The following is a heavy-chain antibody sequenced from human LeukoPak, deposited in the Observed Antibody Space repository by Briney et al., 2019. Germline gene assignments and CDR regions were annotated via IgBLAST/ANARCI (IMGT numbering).Heavy chain of an antibody. J-gene: IGHJ4*02. CDR3: ARNLFLIHPAASPRAYPTDS. V-gene: IGHV3-7*01. CDR1: EFTFSRYW. D-gene: IGHD3-16*01. Sequence: GGSLRLSCAASEFTFSRYWMSWVRQAPGTGLEWVANIKPNGSETKYVDSAKGRFTISRDNSKNSLYLQMKSQRATDTAVYSCARNLFLIHPAASPRAYPTDSWGQETLLTASS. CDR2: IKPNGSET.